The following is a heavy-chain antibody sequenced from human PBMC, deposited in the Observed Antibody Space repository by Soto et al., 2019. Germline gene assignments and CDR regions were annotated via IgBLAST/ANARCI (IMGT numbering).Heavy chain of an antibody. D-gene: IGHD3-9*01. CDR1: GGTFSSNA. CDR2: IIPIYASP. CDR3: AVAVTGSRSPLAH. V-gene: IGHV1-69*06. Sequence: QVQLVQSGAAVKKPGSSVKVSYKASGGTFSSNAISWLRQAPGQGLEWMGGIIPIYASPNYAQTFQGRVTVTADKATSTAYLELSRLKFADSAIYYCAVAVTGSRSPLAHWGQGTLVIVSS. J-gene: IGHJ4*02.